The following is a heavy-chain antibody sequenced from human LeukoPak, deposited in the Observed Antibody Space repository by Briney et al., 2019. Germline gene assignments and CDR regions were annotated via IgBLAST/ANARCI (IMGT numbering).Heavy chain of an antibody. CDR3: AKSNLNYGDNPDAFDI. CDR1: GFTFSSYA. V-gene: IGHV3-23*01. Sequence: GGSLRLSCAASGFTFSSYAMSWVRQAPGKGLEWVSAISGSGGSTYYADSVKGRFTISRDNSKNTLYLQMNSLRAEDTAVYYCAKSNLNYGDNPDAFDIWGQGTMVTVSS. D-gene: IGHD4-17*01. J-gene: IGHJ3*02. CDR2: ISGSGGST.